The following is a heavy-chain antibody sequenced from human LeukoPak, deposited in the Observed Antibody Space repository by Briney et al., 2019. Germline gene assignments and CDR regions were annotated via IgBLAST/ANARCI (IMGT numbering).Heavy chain of an antibody. Sequence: GGSLRLSRADSGFTFSTYVMSWVRQAPGKGLEWISTISGGGSSTYYADSVKGRFTISRDNSKNTLYLQMNSLRAGDTAVYYCAKRESSGKYFDYWGQGTLVTVSS. J-gene: IGHJ4*02. V-gene: IGHV3-23*01. CDR2: ISGGGSST. CDR3: AKRESSGKYFDY. CDR1: GFTFSTYV. D-gene: IGHD6-19*01.